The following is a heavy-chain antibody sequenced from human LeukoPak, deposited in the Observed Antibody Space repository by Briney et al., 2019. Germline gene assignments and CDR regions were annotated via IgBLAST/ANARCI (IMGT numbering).Heavy chain of an antibody. CDR3: ARGLYDDFWSVYYSADYYYYYMDV. CDR2: IDNSGST. D-gene: IGHD3-3*01. V-gene: IGHV4-4*09. Sequence: PSETLSLTCTVPAGSIGSYSCSWIRQPPGKGLEWVGHIDNSGSTNYTPSPKSRVTTSVDTSKTQFSLKLSSVTAADTVVYYCARGLYDDFWSVYYSADYYYYYMDVWGKGTTVTVPS. CDR1: AGSIGSYS. J-gene: IGHJ6*03.